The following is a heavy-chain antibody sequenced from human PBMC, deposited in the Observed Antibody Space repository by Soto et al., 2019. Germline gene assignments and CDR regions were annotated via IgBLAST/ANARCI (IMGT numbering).Heavy chain of an antibody. Sequence: SGPTLVNPTQTLTLTCTFSGFSLSTSGVGVGWIRQPPGKALEWLALIYWNDDKRYSPSLKIRLTITKDTSKNQVVLTMTNMDPVDTATYYCAHRPSSGWYGDFDYWGQGTLVTVSS. D-gene: IGHD6-19*01. CDR1: GFSLSTSGVG. J-gene: IGHJ4*02. CDR2: IYWNDDK. CDR3: AHRPSSGWYGDFDY. V-gene: IGHV2-5*01.